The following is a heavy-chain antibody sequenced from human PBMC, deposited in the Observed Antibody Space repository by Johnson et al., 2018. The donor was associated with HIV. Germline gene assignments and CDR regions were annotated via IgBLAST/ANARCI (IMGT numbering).Heavy chain of an antibody. Sequence: VQLVESGGGLVQPGGSLRLSCAASGFTVSSNYMSWVRQAPGKGLEWVSVIYSGGSTYYADSVKGRFTISRDNSKNTLYLQMNSLRAEDTAVYYCAKDERAAAGTRGLDAFDIWGQGTMVTVSP. J-gene: IGHJ3*02. CDR2: IYSGGST. V-gene: IGHV3-66*01. D-gene: IGHD6-13*01. CDR3: AKDERAAAGTRGLDAFDI. CDR1: GFTVSSNY.